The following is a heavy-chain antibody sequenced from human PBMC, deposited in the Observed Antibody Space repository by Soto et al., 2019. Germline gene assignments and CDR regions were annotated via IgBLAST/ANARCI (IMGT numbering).Heavy chain of an antibody. CDR3: ARDPLWFGELSIDY. J-gene: IGHJ4*02. CDR2: INSDGSST. D-gene: IGHD3-10*01. CDR1: GSTFSSYW. V-gene: IGHV3-74*01. Sequence: GGSLRLSCAASGSTFSSYWMHWVRQAPGKGLVWVSRINSDGSSTSYADSVKGRFTISRDNAKNTLYLQMNSLRAEDTAVYYCARDPLWFGELSIDYWGQGTLVTVSS.